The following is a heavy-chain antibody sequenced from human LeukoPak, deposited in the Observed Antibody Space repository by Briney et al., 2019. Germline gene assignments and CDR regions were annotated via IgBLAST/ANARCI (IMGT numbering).Heavy chain of an antibody. V-gene: IGHV3-72*01. CDR2: TRDKANNYTT. D-gene: IGHD6-13*01. Sequence: GGSLRLSCAASGFTFSDHYMDWVRQAPGKGLEWVGRTRDKANNYTTEYAASVKGRFTISRDDSNNSLYLQMNSLKTEDTAVYYCTRGMITAAGTAGTLDYWGQGTLVTVSS. J-gene: IGHJ4*02. CDR1: GFTFSDHY. CDR3: TRGMITAAGTAGTLDY.